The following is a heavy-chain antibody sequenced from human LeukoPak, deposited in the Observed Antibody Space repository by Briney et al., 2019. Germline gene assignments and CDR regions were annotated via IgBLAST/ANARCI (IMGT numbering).Heavy chain of an antibody. Sequence: GGSLRLSCAASGFTFSSYGMNWVRQAPGKGLEWVSSISSSSSYIYYADSVKGRFTISRDNAKNSLYLQMNSLRAEDTAVYYCARDLGSSNWYYPWGDAFDIWGQGTMVTVSS. V-gene: IGHV3-21*01. J-gene: IGHJ3*02. CDR2: ISSSSSYI. CDR3: ARDLGSSNWYYPWGDAFDI. D-gene: IGHD6-13*01. CDR1: GFTFSSYG.